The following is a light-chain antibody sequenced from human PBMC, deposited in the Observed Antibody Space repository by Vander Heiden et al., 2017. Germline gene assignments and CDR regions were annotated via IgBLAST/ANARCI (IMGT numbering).Light chain of an antibody. CDR2: LSS. V-gene: IGKV2-28*01. CDR1: QSLLHSNGYNY. Sequence: DIVMTQSPLSLPVTPGEPASISCRSSQSLLHSNGYNYLDWYLQKPGQSPQLLFYLSSTRASGVPDRFSGSGSGTDFTLKISRVEAEDVGVYYCMQALQTPPYTFGQGTKLEI. CDR3: MQALQTPPYT. J-gene: IGKJ2*01.